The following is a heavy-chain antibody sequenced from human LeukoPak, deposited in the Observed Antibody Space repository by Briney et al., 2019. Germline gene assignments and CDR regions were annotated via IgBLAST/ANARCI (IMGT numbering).Heavy chain of an antibody. V-gene: IGHV1-46*01. J-gene: IGHJ3*02. Sequence: ASVKVSCKASGNTFRGYHVHWVRQAPGQGLEWMGMLNPGVGTTTYAQKFRGRVTMTRDTSTTTVYMELSSLRSEDTAMYYCARLILYDAFDIWGQGTMITVSS. CDR2: LNPGVGTT. CDR1: GNTFRGYH. CDR3: ARLILYDAFDI. D-gene: IGHD2/OR15-2a*01.